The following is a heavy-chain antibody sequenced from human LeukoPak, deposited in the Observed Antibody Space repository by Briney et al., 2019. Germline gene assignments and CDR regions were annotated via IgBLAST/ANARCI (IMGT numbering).Heavy chain of an antibody. CDR2: IYHSGST. Sequence: SETLSLTCAVSGYSISSGYYWGWIRQPPGKGPEWIGSIYHSGSTYYNPSLKSRVTISVDTSKNQFSLKLSSVTAADTAVYYCARLDYSNYWGQGTLVTVSS. V-gene: IGHV4-38-2*01. CDR1: GYSISSGYY. J-gene: IGHJ4*02. D-gene: IGHD4-11*01. CDR3: ARLDYSNY.